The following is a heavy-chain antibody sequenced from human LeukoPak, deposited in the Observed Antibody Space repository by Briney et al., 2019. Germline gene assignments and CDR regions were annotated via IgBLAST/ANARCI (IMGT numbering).Heavy chain of an antibody. V-gene: IGHV3-66*03. D-gene: IGHD6-19*01. CDR2: IYSDNT. J-gene: IGHJ6*03. Sequence: GGSLRLSCTVSGFTVSSNSMSWVRQAPGKGLEWVSFIYSDNTHYSDSVKGRFTISRDNSKNTLYLQMNSLRAEDTAVYYCAKDLVAGTYYYYYYMDVWGKGTTVTISS. CDR1: GFTVSSNS. CDR3: AKDLVAGTYYYYYYMDV.